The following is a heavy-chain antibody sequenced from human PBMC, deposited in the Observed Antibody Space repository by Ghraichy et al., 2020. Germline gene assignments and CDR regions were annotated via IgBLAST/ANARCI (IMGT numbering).Heavy chain of an antibody. V-gene: IGHV4-30-2*01. CDR2: IYHSGST. CDR1: GGSISSDDYS. D-gene: IGHD4-17*01. CDR3: SRANNGDYGDYFDY. Sequence: SETLSLTCAVSGGSISSDDYSWSWIRQPPGKGLEWIGNIYHSGSTFYNPSLKSRVTISVDRSKNQFSLKLRSVTAAVTAIYYCSRANNGDYGDYFDYWGQGILVTVSS. J-gene: IGHJ4*02.